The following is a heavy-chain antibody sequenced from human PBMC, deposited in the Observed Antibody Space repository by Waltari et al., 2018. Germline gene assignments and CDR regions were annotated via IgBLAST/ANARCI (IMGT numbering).Heavy chain of an antibody. V-gene: IGHV3-48*01. J-gene: IGHJ3*02. CDR1: GFTFSSYS. Sequence: EVQLVESGGGLVQPGGSLRLSCAASGFTFSSYSMNWVRQAPGKGLEWVSYISSSGSTIYYSDSVKGRFTISRDNANNSLYLQMNSLRVEDTAVYYCARGRGAGRGAFDIWGQGIMVTVSS. CDR2: ISSSGSTI. D-gene: IGHD1-26*01. CDR3: ARGRGAGRGAFDI.